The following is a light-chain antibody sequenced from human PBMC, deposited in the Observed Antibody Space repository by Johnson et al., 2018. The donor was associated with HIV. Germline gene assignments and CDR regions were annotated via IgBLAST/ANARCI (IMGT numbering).Light chain of an antibody. CDR3: GTWDSRLSAGRV. Sequence: QSVLTQPPSVSAAPGQKVTISCSGSSSNIGNNYVSWYQQLPGTAPKLLIYDNNKRPSGIPDRFSGSKSGTSATLGITGLQTGDEADYYCGTWDSRLSAGRVFGTGTKVTFL. CDR1: SSNIGNNY. CDR2: DNN. V-gene: IGLV1-51*01. J-gene: IGLJ1*01.